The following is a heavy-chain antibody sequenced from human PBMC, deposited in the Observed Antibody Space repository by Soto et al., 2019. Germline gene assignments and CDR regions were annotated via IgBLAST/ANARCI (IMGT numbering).Heavy chain of an antibody. D-gene: IGHD2-15*01. CDR3: ARQGRSVGYFYHYYLDV. Sequence: QVQLQESGPGLVKPSETLSLTCTVSGGSISSYYWSWIRQPPGKGLEWIGYIYYSGSTNYNPSLKDRVTISINTAKNQFSLKLTSVTAADTAVYYCARQGRSVGYFYHYYLDVWGKGTPVTVSS. CDR2: IYYSGST. CDR1: GGSISSYY. V-gene: IGHV4-59*08. J-gene: IGHJ6*03.